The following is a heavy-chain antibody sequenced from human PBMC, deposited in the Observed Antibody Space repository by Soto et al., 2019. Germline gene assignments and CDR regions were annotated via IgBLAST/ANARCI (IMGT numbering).Heavy chain of an antibody. CDR1: GYTFTAYY. D-gene: IGHD6-13*01. J-gene: IGHJ4*02. CDR3: ARAAARDGSSWYKGGYDS. Sequence: VASVKVSCKASGYTFTAYYIHWVRQAPGQGLEWMGWINPDTGGTDYTPKFQGWVTMTRDTSIRTAFMELSSLKSDDTAIYFCARAAARDGSSWYKGGYDSWGQGTLVTVSS. CDR2: INPDTGGT. V-gene: IGHV1-2*04.